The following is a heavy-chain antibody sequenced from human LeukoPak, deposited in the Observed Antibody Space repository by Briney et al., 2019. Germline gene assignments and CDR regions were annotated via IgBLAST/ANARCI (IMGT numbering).Heavy chain of an antibody. CDR3: ARVIVDIVATIFEGAFDI. D-gene: IGHD5-12*01. CDR2: IYYLGST. Sequence: SETLSLTCPVSGGSISSYYWSWIRQPPGKGLEWVGHIYYLGSTNYNPSLKSRVTISIDTSKNQFSLKLSSVTAADTAVYYCARVIVDIVATIFEGAFDIWGQGTMVTVSS. J-gene: IGHJ3*02. CDR1: GGSISSYY. V-gene: IGHV4-59*12.